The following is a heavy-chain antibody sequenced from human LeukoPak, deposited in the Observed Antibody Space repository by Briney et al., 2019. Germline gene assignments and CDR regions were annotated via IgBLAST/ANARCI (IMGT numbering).Heavy chain of an antibody. CDR1: GFTFSSYA. J-gene: IGHJ4*02. V-gene: IGHV3-23*01. CDR3: AKDWSGYYTPFDY. D-gene: IGHD3-3*01. CDR2: ISGSGGST. Sequence: GGSLRLSCAASGFTFSSYAMSWVRQAPGKGLEWVSAISGSGGSTYYADSVKDRFTISRDNSKNTLYLQMNSLRAEDTAVYYCAKDWSGYYTPFDYWGQGTLVTVSS.